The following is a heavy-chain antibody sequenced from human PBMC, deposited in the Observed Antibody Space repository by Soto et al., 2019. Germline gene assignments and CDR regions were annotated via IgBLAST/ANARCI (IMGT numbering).Heavy chain of an antibody. J-gene: IGHJ5*02. CDR2: IYYTGST. Sequence: PSETLSLTCTVSGGSMISYYWSWIRQPPGRGLEWIGYIYYTGSTNYNPSLKSRVTISVDTSKNQFSLTLTSVTAADTAVYYCARVPGPWGQGTLVTVSS. CDR1: GGSMISYY. V-gene: IGHV4-59*12. CDR3: ARVPGP.